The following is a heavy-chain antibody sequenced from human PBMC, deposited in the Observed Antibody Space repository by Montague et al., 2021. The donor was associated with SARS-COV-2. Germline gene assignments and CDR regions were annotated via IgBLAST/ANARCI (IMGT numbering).Heavy chain of an antibody. Sequence: SLRLSCAASGFSFSDYYMSWIRQAPGKGLEWHSYISSSTYTNYADSVKGRFTISRDNAKNSLYLQMNSLRAEDTAVYYCARDVAMAYHYYGMDVWGQGTTVTVSS. CDR1: GFSFSDYY. V-gene: IGHV3-11*06. CDR3: ARDVAMAYHYYGMDV. D-gene: IGHD5-24*01. J-gene: IGHJ6*02. CDR2: ISSSTYT.